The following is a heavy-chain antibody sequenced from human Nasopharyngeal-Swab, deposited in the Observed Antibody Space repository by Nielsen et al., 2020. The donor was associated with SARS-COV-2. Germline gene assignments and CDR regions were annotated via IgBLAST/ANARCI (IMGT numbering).Heavy chain of an antibody. Sequence: GESLKISCAASGFTFADYALHWVRPAPGKGVEWVSGISWNSGSIGYADSVKGRFTISRDNAKNSLYLQMNSLRAEDTALYYCAKLGYFDLWGRGTLVTVSS. CDR3: AKLGYFDL. CDR2: ISWNSGSI. V-gene: IGHV3-9*01. J-gene: IGHJ2*01. CDR1: GFTFADYA.